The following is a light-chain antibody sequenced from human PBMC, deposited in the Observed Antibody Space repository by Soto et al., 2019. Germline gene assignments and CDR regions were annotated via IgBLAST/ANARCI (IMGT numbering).Light chain of an antibody. CDR2: DAS. CDR3: QQYNSYSGT. Sequence: DIQLTQTPSTLSASLGDGVTITCRASQTISSWLAWYQQKPGKAPKLLIYDASSLESGVPSRFSGSGSGTEFTLTISSLQPDDFATYYCQQYNSYSGTFGQGTKVDI. CDR1: QTISSW. J-gene: IGKJ1*01. V-gene: IGKV1-5*01.